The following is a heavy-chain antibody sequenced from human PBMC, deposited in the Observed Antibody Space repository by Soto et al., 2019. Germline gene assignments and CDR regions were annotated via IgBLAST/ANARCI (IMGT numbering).Heavy chain of an antibody. J-gene: IGHJ4*02. Sequence: GGSLRLSCAASVFTFSSYCMHWVRQAPGKGLEWVAVISYDGSNKYYADSVKGLCTISRDNSKNTLYLQMNSLIAEDTCVYYCAKERSAVTMVRGVTSGYWGQGTLVTVSS. CDR3: AKERSAVTMVRGVTSGY. D-gene: IGHD3-10*01. V-gene: IGHV3-30*18. CDR2: ISYDGSNK. CDR1: VFTFSSYC.